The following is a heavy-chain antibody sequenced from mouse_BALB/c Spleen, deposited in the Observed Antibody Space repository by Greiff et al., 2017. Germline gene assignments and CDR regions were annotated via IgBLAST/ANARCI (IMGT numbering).Heavy chain of an antibody. J-gene: IGHJ4*01. CDR1: GDSITSCY. CDR3: ARYKAPYYYGYAMDY. D-gene: IGHD1-1*01. Sequence: EVMLVESGPSLVKPSQTLSLTCSVTGDSITSCYWNWIRKFPGNKLEYMGYISYSGSTYYNTSLKSRISITRDTSKNQYYLQLNSVTTEDTATYYCARYKAPYYYGYAMDYWGQGTSVTVSS. V-gene: IGHV3-8*02. CDR2: ISYSGST.